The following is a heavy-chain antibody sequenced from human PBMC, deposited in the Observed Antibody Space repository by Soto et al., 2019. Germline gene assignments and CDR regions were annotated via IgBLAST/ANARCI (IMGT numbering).Heavy chain of an antibody. V-gene: IGHV1-3*01. D-gene: IGHD3-3*01. CDR2: INADNSNT. J-gene: IGHJ6*03. Sequence: GASVKVSCKTSGYTLTAYAMHWVRQAPGHSLESMGWINADNSNTKVSEKFEGRVTITRDTVANAVYMELSSLTSEDTAVYYCARNLGNFGVVICSDYYYMDVWGQGTTVTVSS. CDR1: GYTLTAYA. CDR3: ARNLGNFGVVICSDYYYMDV.